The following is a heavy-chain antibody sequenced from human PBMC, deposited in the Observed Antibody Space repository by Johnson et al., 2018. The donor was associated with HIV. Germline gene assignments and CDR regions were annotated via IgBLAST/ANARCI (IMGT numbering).Heavy chain of an antibody. V-gene: IGHV3-23*04. CDR1: GFTFSTYA. J-gene: IGHJ3*01. Sequence: VQLVESGGGLVQPGGSLRLSCAASGFTFSTYAMSWVRQAPEKGLEWVSSISGSGGSTYYADSVKGRFTISRDNSNNTLYLHMNSLRPDDTGVYYCAKDKFMFLDNPVDAFDVWGQGTMVTFSS. CDR2: ISGSGGST. CDR3: AKDKFMFLDNPVDAFDV. D-gene: IGHD3/OR15-3a*01.